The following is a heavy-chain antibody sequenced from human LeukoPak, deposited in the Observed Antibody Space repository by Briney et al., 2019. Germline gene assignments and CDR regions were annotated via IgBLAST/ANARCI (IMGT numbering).Heavy chain of an antibody. J-gene: IGHJ6*03. V-gene: IGHV4-34*01. CDR3: ARGRHDITMIVVVMTSVSYYLDV. CDR1: TDSFSSHY. Sequence: PSETLSLTCAVSTDSFSSHYWTWIRQPPGKGLEWIGDINPSGSTYYNPSLKSRLTISVDTSKNQFSLKLRSVTAADTAVYYCARGRHDITMIVVVMTSVSYYLDVWGKGTTVTVS. D-gene: IGHD3-22*01. CDR2: INPSGST.